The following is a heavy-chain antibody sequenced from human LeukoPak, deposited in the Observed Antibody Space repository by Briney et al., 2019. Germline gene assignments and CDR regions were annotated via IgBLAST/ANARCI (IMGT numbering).Heavy chain of an antibody. V-gene: IGHV4-34*01. CDR2: INHSGST. CDR1: GFTFSSYW. D-gene: IGHD6-19*01. CDR3: ARGVGKQWLVLARTNWFDP. Sequence: GSLRLSCAASGFTFSSYWMSWIRQPPGKGLEWIGEINHSGSTNYNPSLKSRVTISVDTSKNQFSLKLSSVTAADTAVYYSARGVGKQWLVLARTNWFDPWGQGTLVTVSS. J-gene: IGHJ5*02.